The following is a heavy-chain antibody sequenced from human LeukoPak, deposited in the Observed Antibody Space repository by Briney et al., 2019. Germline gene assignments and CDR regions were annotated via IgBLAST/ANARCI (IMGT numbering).Heavy chain of an antibody. D-gene: IGHD3-22*01. CDR3: ARDLMDSSGWYPPYFDY. V-gene: IGHV3-21*01. J-gene: IGHJ4*02. CDR2: ISSSSSHT. CDR1: GFTFSTYN. Sequence: GGSLRLSCAASGFTFSTYNMNWVRQAPGKGLEWVSSISSSSSHTYYIDSVKGRFSISRDNAKNSLYLQMNSLRAEDTAVYYCARDLMDSSGWYPPYFDYWGQGTLVTVSS.